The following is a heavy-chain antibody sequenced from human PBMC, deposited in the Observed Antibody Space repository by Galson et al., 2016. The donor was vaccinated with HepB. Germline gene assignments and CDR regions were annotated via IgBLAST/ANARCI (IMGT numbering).Heavy chain of an antibody. J-gene: IGHJ1*01. CDR2: FYNRGNI. CDR3: VRDSSRGLATPH. Sequence: SLRLSCAASELTVRSDLMTWCRRPPGRGLELVSLFYNRGNIHYADSVKGRFTISRDNAKNALYLQMNSLRAEDTDVYHCVRDSSRGLATPHWGQGTLVTVSS. CDR1: ELTVRSDL. V-gene: IGHV3-53*01. D-gene: IGHD5-12*01.